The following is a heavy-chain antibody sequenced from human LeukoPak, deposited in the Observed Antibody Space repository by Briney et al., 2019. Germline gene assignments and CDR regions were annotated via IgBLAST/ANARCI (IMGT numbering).Heavy chain of an antibody. V-gene: IGHV3-73*01. Sequence: GGSLRLSCAASGFTFSGSALHWVRQASGKGLEWVGRIRSNPNNYATAYAASVKGRFTISRDDSKNTAYLQMNSLKTEDTAVYYCSPSGSFYFDYWGQGTLVTVSS. CDR1: GFTFSGSA. D-gene: IGHD3-10*01. CDR3: SPSGSFYFDY. CDR2: IRSNPNNYAT. J-gene: IGHJ4*02.